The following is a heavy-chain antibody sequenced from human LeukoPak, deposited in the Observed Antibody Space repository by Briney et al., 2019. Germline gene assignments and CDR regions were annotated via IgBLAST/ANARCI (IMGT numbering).Heavy chain of an antibody. V-gene: IGHV3-9*03. CDR2: ISWNSGSI. CDR3: AKGTHDYGGNSEYYFDY. Sequence: PGXSLRLSCAASGFTFDDYAMHWVRHAPGKGLEWVSGISWNSGSIVYADSVKGRFTISRDNAKNSLYLQMNSLRAEDMALYYCAKGTHDYGGNSEYYFDYWGQGTLVTVSS. D-gene: IGHD4-23*01. J-gene: IGHJ4*02. CDR1: GFTFDDYA.